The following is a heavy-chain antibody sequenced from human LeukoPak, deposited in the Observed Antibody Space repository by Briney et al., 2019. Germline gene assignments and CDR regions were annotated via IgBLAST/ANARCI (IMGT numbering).Heavy chain of an antibody. CDR2: INPSDGST. V-gene: IGHV1-46*01. D-gene: IGHD1-14*01. Sequence: ASVKVSCKASGYSFTSSYIHWVRQAPGQGLEWVGIINPSDGSTSYAQKFQGRVITTRDTSTNTVYMELRSLSSEDTGVYYCGRVGWAPKPQWDGFDIWGQGTMVTVSS. CDR1: GYSFTSSY. CDR3: GRVGWAPKPQWDGFDI. J-gene: IGHJ3*02.